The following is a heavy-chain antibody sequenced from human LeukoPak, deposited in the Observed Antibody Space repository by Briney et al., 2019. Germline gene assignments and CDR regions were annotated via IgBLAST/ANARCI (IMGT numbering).Heavy chain of an antibody. D-gene: IGHD2-15*01. Sequence: PGGSLRLSCAASGFTVSNKYMTWVRQAPGKGLECVSVIYSGGNTYYADSVKGRFTISRDNSKNTLYLQMNSLGAEDTAVYYCARGGASELYYFDYWGQGTLVTVSS. CDR1: GFTVSNKY. J-gene: IGHJ4*02. CDR3: ARGGASELYYFDY. V-gene: IGHV3-53*01. CDR2: IYSGGNT.